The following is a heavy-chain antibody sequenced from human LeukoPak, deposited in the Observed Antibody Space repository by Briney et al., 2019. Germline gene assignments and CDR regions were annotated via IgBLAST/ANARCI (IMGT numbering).Heavy chain of an antibody. D-gene: IGHD3-22*01. Sequence: ASVKVSCEASGYSFDRYGISWVRQAPGQGLEWLGWIGAFNGNTNYAQNLQGRVTMTADTSTTTAYMELRSLSSDDTAVYYCARDFLSYDGSENHFEDTFDIWGQGTMVTVSS. CDR1: GYSFDRYG. V-gene: IGHV1-18*01. J-gene: IGHJ3*02. CDR3: ARDFLSYDGSENHFEDTFDI. CDR2: IGAFNGNT.